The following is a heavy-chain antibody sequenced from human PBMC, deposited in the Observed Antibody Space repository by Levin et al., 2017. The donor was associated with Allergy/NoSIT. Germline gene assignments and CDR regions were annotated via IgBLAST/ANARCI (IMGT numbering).Heavy chain of an antibody. CDR3: ARKGYYNYYMDV. J-gene: IGHJ6*03. CDR1: GYTLTSYA. V-gene: IGHV7-4-1*02. Sequence: GESLKISCKASGYTLTSYAMNWVRQAPGQGPEWVGWINTITGNPAYAQGFSGRFVFSLDTSVSTAYLQISNLKAEDTAVYYCARKGYYNYYMDVWGKGTTVTVS. CDR2: INTITGNP.